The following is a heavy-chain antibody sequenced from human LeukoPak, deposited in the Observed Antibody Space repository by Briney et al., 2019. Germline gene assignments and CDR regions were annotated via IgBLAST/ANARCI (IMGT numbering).Heavy chain of an antibody. D-gene: IGHD1-1*01. CDR2: FYGSGSP. CDR3: VRDVSQRRHFDY. CDR1: GDSISSGAYY. Sequence: PSQTLSLTCTVSGDSISSGAYYWSWIRQPPGKGLEWIGYFYGSGSPSYNPSLKSRVTISVDRSNNQFSLKMSSVTAADTAVYYCVRDVSQRRHFDYWGQGTLVTVSS. J-gene: IGHJ4*02. V-gene: IGHV4-30-2*01.